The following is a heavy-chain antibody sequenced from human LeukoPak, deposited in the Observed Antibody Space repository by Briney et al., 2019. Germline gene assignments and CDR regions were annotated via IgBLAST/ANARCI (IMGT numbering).Heavy chain of an antibody. V-gene: IGHV4-61*01. CDR3: ARDRYSYGGGMDV. CDR2: IYYSGST. CDR1: GGSVSSGSYY. D-gene: IGHD5-18*01. J-gene: IGHJ6*02. Sequence: ASKTLSLTCTVSGGSVSSGSYYWSWIRQPPGKGLEWIGYIYYSGSTNYNPSLKSRVTISVDTSKNQFSLKLSSVTAADTAVYYCARDRYSYGGGMDVWGQGTTVTVSS.